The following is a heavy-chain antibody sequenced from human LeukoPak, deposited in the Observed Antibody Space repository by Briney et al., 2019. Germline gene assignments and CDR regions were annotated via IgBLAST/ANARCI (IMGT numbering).Heavy chain of an antibody. J-gene: IGHJ5*02. CDR2: IYYSGST. CDR3: ARVDYSNWFDP. D-gene: IGHD4-11*01. V-gene: IGHV4-59*01. Sequence: PSETLSLTCTVSGGSISSYYWSWIRQPPGKGLEWIGYIYYSGSTNYNPSLKSRVTTSVDTSKNQFSLKLSSVTAADTAVYYCARVDYSNWFDPWGQGTLVTVSS. CDR1: GGSISSYY.